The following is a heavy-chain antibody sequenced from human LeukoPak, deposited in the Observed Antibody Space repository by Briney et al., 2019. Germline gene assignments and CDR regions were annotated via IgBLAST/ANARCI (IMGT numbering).Heavy chain of an antibody. CDR2: ISGSGGST. V-gene: IGHV3-23*01. CDR1: GFTFSSYA. Sequence: GGSLRLSCAASGFTFSSYAMSWVRQAPGKGLEWVSAISGSGGSTYYADSVKGRFTISRDNSKNTLYLQMNSLRAEDTAVYYCAKDGNTAMAPGRSYYYYGMDVWGQGTTVTVSS. D-gene: IGHD5-18*01. J-gene: IGHJ6*02. CDR3: AKDGNTAMAPGRSYYYYGMDV.